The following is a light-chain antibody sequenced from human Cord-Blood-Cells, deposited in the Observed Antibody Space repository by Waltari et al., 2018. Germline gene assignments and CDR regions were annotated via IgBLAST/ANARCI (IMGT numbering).Light chain of an antibody. CDR2: DAS. CDR3: QQRSNWPPLT. Sequence: EIVLTQSPAALSFARGERATLSCRASQSVSSYLAWYQQKPGQAPRLLIYDASNRATGIPARFSGSGSGTDFTLTISSLEPEDFAVDYCQQRSNWPPLTFGGGTKVEIK. V-gene: IGKV3-11*01. CDR1: QSVSSY. J-gene: IGKJ4*01.